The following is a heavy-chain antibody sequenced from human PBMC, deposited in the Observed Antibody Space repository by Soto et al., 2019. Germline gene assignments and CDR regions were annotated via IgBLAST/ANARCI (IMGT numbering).Heavy chain of an antibody. CDR2: INGRSNYV. V-gene: IGHV3-21*04. J-gene: IGHJ5*02. D-gene: IGHD6-13*01. CDR3: ARDGSIAAADHNWFDP. Sequence: GGSLRLSCAVSGFTFSHYALIWVRQAPGKGLEWVSSINGRSNYVYYADSVKGRFTISRDNAKNSLYLQMNRLRAEDTAVYYCARDGSIAAADHNWFDPWGQGTLVTVSS. CDR1: GFTFSHYA.